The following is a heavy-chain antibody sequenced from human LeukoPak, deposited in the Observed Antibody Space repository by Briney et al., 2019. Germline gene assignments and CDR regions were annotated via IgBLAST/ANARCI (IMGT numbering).Heavy chain of an antibody. V-gene: IGHV3-21*01. J-gene: IGHJ4*02. D-gene: IGHD6-13*01. CDR3: ARGGSSSWPSDH. Sequence: GGSLRLSCSASGFTFSSYSMNWVRQAPGRGLEWVSSISSSSYIYYADSVKGRFTISRDNARNSLYLQMNSLRAEDTAVYYCARGGSSSWPSDHWGQGTLVTVSS. CDR1: GFTFSSYS. CDR2: ISSSSYI.